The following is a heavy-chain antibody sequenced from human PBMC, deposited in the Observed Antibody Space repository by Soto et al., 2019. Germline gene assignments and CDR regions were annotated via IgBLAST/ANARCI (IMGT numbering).Heavy chain of an antibody. D-gene: IGHD6-19*01. Sequence: SETLSLTCAVYGGSFSGYYWSWIRQPPGKGLERIGEINHSGSTNYNPSLKSRVTISVDTSKNQFSLKLSSVTAADTAVYYCARNSRRAGRYNWFAPWGQGTLVTVSS. V-gene: IGHV4-34*01. CDR1: GGSFSGYY. J-gene: IGHJ5*02. CDR3: ARNSRRAGRYNWFAP. CDR2: INHSGST.